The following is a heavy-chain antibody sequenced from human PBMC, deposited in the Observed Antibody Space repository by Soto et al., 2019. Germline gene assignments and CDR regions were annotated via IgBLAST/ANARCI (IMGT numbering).Heavy chain of an antibody. CDR2: INWNGGST. CDR3: ARLYSSGWYGPGRY. CDR1: GFTFDDYG. V-gene: IGHV3-20*04. D-gene: IGHD6-19*01. J-gene: IGHJ4*02. Sequence: EVQLVESGGGVVRPGGSLRLSCAASGFTFDDYGMSWVRQAPGKGLEWVSGINWNGGSTGYADSVKGRFTISSDNAKISLYLPMNSLRAEDRALYYCARLYSSGWYGPGRYWGQGTLVTVSS.